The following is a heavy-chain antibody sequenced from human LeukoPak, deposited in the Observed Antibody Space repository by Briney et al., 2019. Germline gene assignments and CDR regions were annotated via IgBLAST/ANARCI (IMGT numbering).Heavy chain of an antibody. CDR3: ARDRRNGDEWCDY. V-gene: IGHV3-33*01. CDR1: DSTFSGNG. Sequence: GRSLRLSWEELDSTFSGNGITWARQAPGKGLEWVATIWYDGSNKYYADSVKGRFTIARDNSKNTLSLQMNSLRAEDTAVYYCARDRRNGDEWCDYWGQGTLVTVSS. J-gene: IGHJ4*02. CDR2: IWYDGSNK. D-gene: IGHD2-8*01.